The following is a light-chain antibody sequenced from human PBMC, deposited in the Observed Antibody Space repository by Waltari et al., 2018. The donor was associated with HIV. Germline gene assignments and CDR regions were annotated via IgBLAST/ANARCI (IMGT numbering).Light chain of an antibody. J-gene: IGLJ2*01. Sequence: QTVVTQEPSFSVSPGGTVTLTCCLSSGSVPTSYYPSWYQQTPGQAPRTLIYSTNTRSSGVPDRFSGSILGNKAALTITGAQADDESDYYCVLYMGSGIFGGGTKLTVL. CDR1: SGSVPTSYY. V-gene: IGLV8-61*01. CDR2: STN. CDR3: VLYMGSGI.